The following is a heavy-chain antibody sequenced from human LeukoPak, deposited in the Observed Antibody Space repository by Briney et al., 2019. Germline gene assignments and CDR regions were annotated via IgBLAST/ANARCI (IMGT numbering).Heavy chain of an antibody. J-gene: IGHJ4*02. CDR1: GYTFTSYA. D-gene: IGHD2-15*01. Sequence: ASVKVSCKASGYTFTSYAMHWVRQAPGQGLEGLGGINAGNGHTKYSEKLQGRVTVTRDTSASTAYMELSSLTSEDTAVYYCARAYCSGESCKLGDYWGRGTLVTVSS. CDR3: ARAYCSGESCKLGDY. V-gene: IGHV1-3*01. CDR2: INAGNGHT.